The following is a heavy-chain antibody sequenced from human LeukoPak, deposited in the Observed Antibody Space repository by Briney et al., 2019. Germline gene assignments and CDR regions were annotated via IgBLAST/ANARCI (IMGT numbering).Heavy chain of an antibody. CDR3: TKDVPVAFFDY. D-gene: IGHD2-2*01. CDR2: IRNDGTIK. J-gene: IGHJ4*02. Sequence: PGRSLRLSCVASGFTFSTYGMHWARQAPGKGLEWVAFIRNDGTIKSYVDSVKGRFTISRDNSKNTLHLQMNSLRAEDTAVYYRTKDVPVAFFDYWGQGTLVTVSS. CDR1: GFTFSTYG. V-gene: IGHV3-30*02.